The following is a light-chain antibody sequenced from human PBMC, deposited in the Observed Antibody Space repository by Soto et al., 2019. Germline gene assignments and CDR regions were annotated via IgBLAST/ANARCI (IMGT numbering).Light chain of an antibody. V-gene: IGKV1-5*01. CDR1: QSIGSW. CDR2: DAS. CDR3: QQYNSYSPYT. Sequence: DIQMTQSPSTLSASVGDRVTITCRASQSIGSWLAWYQQKPGKAPKLLIYDASSLESGVPSRFSGSGSGTEFTLTISSLQPDDFATYYCQQYNSYSPYTLGQGTKLEIK. J-gene: IGKJ2*01.